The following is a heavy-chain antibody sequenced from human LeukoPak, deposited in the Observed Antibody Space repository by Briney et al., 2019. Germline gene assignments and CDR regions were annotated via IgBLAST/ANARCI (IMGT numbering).Heavy chain of an antibody. D-gene: IGHD6-13*01. CDR3: XKDRYXSXWYYFDY. Sequence: GGSLRLSCAASGFTFSSYAMSWVRQAPGKGLEWVSTLSGSGSTTYYADSVKGRFTISRDNSKNTLYLQMNSLRADDTAVYFFXKDRYXSXWYYFDYWGXGTLVTVSS. CDR2: LSGSGSTT. V-gene: IGHV3-23*01. CDR1: GFTFSSYA. J-gene: IGHJ4*02.